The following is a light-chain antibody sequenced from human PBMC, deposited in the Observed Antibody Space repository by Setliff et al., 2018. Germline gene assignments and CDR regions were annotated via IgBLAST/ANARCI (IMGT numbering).Light chain of an antibody. V-gene: IGLV3-21*04. CDR3: QVWDSSLNHKV. CDR1: NIGSKS. Sequence: SYELTQPPSVSVAPGKTAAITCGGSNIGSKSVHWYQRKPGQAPVLVIFYDSDRPSEIPERFSGSNSGNTATLTISGVEAGDEADYFCQVWDSSLNHKVFGGGTKVTV. J-gene: IGLJ2*01. CDR2: YDS.